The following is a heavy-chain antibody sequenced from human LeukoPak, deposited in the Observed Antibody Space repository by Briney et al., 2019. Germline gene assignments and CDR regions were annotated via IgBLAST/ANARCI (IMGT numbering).Heavy chain of an antibody. CDR2: INPNSGDT. V-gene: IGHV1-2*02. D-gene: IGHD1-26*01. Sequence: PGRSLRLSCAPSGFTFTGYYMHWVRQAPGQGLEWMGWINPNSGDTNYAQKFQGRVTMTRDTSISTAYMDLSRLRSDDAAVYYCARDRGSGIYYFHWGQGTLVTVSS. CDR3: ARDRGSGIYYFH. CDR1: GFTFTGYY. J-gene: IGHJ4*02.